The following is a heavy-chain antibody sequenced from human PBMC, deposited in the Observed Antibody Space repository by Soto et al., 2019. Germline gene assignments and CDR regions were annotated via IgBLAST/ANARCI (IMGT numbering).Heavy chain of an antibody. D-gene: IGHD6-25*01. Sequence: GASVKVSCKASGYTFTSYYMHWVRQAPGQGLEWMGIINPSGGSTSYAQKFQGRVTMTRDTSTSTVYMELSSLRSEDTAVYYCARPIAAHAFDYYYGMDVWGQGTTVTVSS. V-gene: IGHV1-46*01. CDR3: ARPIAAHAFDYYYGMDV. CDR2: INPSGGST. J-gene: IGHJ6*02. CDR1: GYTFTSYY.